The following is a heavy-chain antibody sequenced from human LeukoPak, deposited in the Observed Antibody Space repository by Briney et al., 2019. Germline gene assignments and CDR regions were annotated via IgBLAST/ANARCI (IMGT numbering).Heavy chain of an antibody. CDR1: GFTFSSYG. D-gene: IGHD4-11*01. V-gene: IGHV3-30*18. Sequence: GRSLRLSCAASGFTFSSYGMHWVRQAPGKGLERVAVIWYGGSNKYYADSVKGRFTISRDNSKNTLYPQMNSLRAEDTAVYYCAKGTATRDYYFDYWGQGTLVTVSS. CDR3: AKGTATRDYYFDY. J-gene: IGHJ4*02. CDR2: IWYGGSNK.